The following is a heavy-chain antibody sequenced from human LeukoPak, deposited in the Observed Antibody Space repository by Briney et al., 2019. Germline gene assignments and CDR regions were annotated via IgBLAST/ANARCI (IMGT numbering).Heavy chain of an antibody. CDR1: GGTFSSYA. CDR3: ASTDFQGNSDYGMDV. D-gene: IGHD4-23*01. V-gene: IGHV1-45*02. CDR2: ITPFNGNT. Sequence: SVKVSCKASGGTFSSYAISWVRQAPGQALEWMGWITPFNGNTNYAQKFQDRVTITRDRSMSTAYMELSSLGSEDTAMYYCASTDFQGNSDYGMDVWGQGTTVTVSS. J-gene: IGHJ6*02.